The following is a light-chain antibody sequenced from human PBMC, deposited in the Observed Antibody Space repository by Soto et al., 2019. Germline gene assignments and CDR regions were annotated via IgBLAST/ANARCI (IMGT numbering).Light chain of an antibody. CDR1: SSNIGSNT. J-gene: IGLJ1*01. CDR2: SND. V-gene: IGLV1-44*01. CDR3: AAWDDSLNGYV. Sequence: QSALTQPPSASGTPGQTIAISCSGGSSNIGSNTVNWYQQLPGTAPKLLIYSNDRRPSGVPDRFSGSKSGTSASLAISGLQSEDEADYYCAAWDDSLNGYVFGTGTKVTVL.